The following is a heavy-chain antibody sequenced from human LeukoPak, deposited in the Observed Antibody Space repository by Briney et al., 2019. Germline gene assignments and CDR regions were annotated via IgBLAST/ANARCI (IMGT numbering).Heavy chain of an antibody. J-gene: IGHJ4*02. D-gene: IGHD3-10*01. V-gene: IGHV4-39*01. CDR2: IYYSGST. Sequence: PSETLSLTCTVSGGSISSSSYYWGWIRQPPGKGLEWIGSIYYSGSTYYNPSLKSRVTISVGTFKNQFSLKLSSVTAADTAVYYCARGVGAQRLLWFGELLSTFDYWGQGTLVTVSS. CDR1: GGSISSSSYY. CDR3: ARGVGAQRLLWFGELLSTFDY.